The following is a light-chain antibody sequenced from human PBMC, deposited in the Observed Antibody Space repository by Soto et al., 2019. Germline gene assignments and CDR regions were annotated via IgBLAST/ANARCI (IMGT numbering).Light chain of an antibody. CDR2: DVN. Sequence: QSALTQPASVSGSPGQSITISCTGTSSDVGSYPYVSWYQQHPGKAPKLMIYDVNNRPSGVSDRFSGSKSGYTASLTISGLQAEDEADYYCSAYTTSSTVVFGGGTKLTVL. J-gene: IGLJ2*01. V-gene: IGLV2-14*01. CDR1: SSDVGSYPY. CDR3: SAYTTSSTVV.